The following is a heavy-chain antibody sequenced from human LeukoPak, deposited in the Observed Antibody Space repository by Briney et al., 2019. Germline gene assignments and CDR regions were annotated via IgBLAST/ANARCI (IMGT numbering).Heavy chain of an antibody. V-gene: IGHV3-66*02. D-gene: IGHD6-19*01. CDR3: ATTTVAGTRDY. Sequence: GGSLRLSCAASGFTVSSNYMSWVRQAPGKGLEWVSVIYSGGSTNYADSVKGRFTISRDNSKNTLYLQMNSLRAEDTAVYYCATTTVAGTRDYWGQGTLVTVSS. CDR2: IYSGGST. J-gene: IGHJ4*02. CDR1: GFTVSSNY.